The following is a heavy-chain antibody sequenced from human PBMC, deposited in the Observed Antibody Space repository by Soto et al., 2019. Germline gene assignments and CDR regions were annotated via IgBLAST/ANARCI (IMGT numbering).Heavy chain of an antibody. CDR1: GFTFSSYW. CDR2: INSDGSST. CDR3: ARHPERIAQIGWFDP. Sequence: GGSLRLSCAASGFTFSSYWMHWVRQAPGKGLVWVSRINSDGSSTTYADSVKGRFTISRDNAKNSLYLQMNSLRAEDTAVYYCARHPERIAQIGWFDPWGQGTLVTVSS. D-gene: IGHD6-13*01. V-gene: IGHV3-74*01. J-gene: IGHJ5*02.